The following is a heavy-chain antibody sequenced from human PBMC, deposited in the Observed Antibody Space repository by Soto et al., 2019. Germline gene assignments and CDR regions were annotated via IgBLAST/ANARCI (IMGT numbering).Heavy chain of an antibody. D-gene: IGHD5-18*01. CDR3: ARFVGLWPALTHYYYYGMDV. Sequence: PGESLKISCKGSGYSFTSYWISWVRQMPGKGLEWMGRIDPSDSYTNYSPSFQGHVTISADKSISTAYLQWSSLKASDTAMYYWARFVGLWPALTHYYYYGMDVWGQGTTVTVSS. CDR2: IDPSDSYT. V-gene: IGHV5-10-1*01. J-gene: IGHJ6*02. CDR1: GYSFTSYW.